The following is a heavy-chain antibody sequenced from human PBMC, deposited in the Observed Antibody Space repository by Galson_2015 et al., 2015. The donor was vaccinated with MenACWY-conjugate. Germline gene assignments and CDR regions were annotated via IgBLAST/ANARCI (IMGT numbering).Heavy chain of an antibody. V-gene: IGHV3-53*01. CDR2: IYSDGST. D-gene: IGHD3-10*01. J-gene: IGHJ6*02. CDR1: GFTVSSSY. Sequence: SLRLSCAVSGFTVSSSYMTWVRQAPGKGLEWVSVIYSDGSTYNADSVKGRFTISRDNSKNTVFLQMTSLRAEDTAMYYCARDSRATTVWGLNKRKTIGYYYGMDVWGQGTTVIVSS. CDR3: ARDSRATTVWGLNKRKTIGYYYGMDV.